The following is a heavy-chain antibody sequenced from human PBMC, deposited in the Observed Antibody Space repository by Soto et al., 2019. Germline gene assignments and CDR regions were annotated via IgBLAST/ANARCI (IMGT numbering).Heavy chain of an antibody. CDR3: ALRSVQQLVQPNQGNYYHYGMDA. V-gene: IGHV1-69*13. CDR2: IIPIFGTA. J-gene: IGHJ6*02. D-gene: IGHD6-13*01. CDR1: GGTFSSYA. Sequence: ASVKVSCKASGGTFSSYAISWVRQAPGQGLEWMGGIIPIFGTANYAQKFQGRVTITADESTSTAYMELSSLRSEDTAVYYCALRSVQQLVQPNQGNYYHYGMDAWGQGTTVTVSS.